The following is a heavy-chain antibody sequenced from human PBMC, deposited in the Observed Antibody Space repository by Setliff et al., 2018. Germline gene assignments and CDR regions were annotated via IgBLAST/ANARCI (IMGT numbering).Heavy chain of an antibody. CDR1: GFTFSSYA. CDR2: ISGSGGST. J-gene: IGHJ3*02. V-gene: IGHV3-23*01. CDR3: ARVAYSYGRYYYLDAFDI. D-gene: IGHD5-18*01. Sequence: PGGSLRLSCAASGFTFSSYAMSWVRQAPGKGLEWVSAISGSGGSTYYADSVKGRFTISRDNSRNTLYLQMNSLRAGDTAVYYCARVAYSYGRYYYLDAFDIWGQGTMVTVSS.